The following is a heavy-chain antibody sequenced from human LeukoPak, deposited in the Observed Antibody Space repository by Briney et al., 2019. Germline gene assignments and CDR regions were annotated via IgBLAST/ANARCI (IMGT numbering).Heavy chain of an antibody. D-gene: IGHD3-10*01. V-gene: IGHV3-23*01. CDR2: ISGSGGST. CDR3: AKDALVDYGSGSYYNRGGGGFDY. CDR1: GITFSSYA. Sequence: PGGSLRLSCAASGITFSSYAMNWFRQAPGKGLEWVSAISGSGGSTHHADSVKGRFTISRDKSRDTLYLQMNSLRAEDTAVYYCAKDALVDYGSGSYYNRGGGGFDYWGQGTLVTVSS. J-gene: IGHJ4*02.